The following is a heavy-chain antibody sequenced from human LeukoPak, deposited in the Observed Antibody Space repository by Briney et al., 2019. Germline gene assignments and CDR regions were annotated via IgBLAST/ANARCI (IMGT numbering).Heavy chain of an antibody. Sequence: SVKVSCKASGGTFSSYAISWVRQAPGQGLEWMGGIIPIFGTANYAQKFQGRVTITTDESTSTAYMELSSLRSEDTAVYYCARGPFGVVTFFDYWGQGTPVTVSS. J-gene: IGHJ4*02. CDR3: ARGPFGVVTFFDY. D-gene: IGHD3-3*01. CDR2: IIPIFGTA. V-gene: IGHV1-69*05. CDR1: GGTFSSYA.